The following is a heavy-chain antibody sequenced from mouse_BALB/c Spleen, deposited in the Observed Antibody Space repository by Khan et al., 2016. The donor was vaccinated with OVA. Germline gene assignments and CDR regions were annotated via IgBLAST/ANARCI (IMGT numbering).Heavy chain of an antibody. J-gene: IGHJ3*01. CDR3: TRSGYGSFAY. D-gene: IGHD2-2*01. CDR2: INTNDGDT. V-gene: IGHV1S81*02. Sequence: QVQLKQSGAELVKPGASVKLSCKASGYTFTSYYMYWVKQGPGQGLEWIGEINTNDGDTNFNEKFKSKATLTVDKSSTTLYMQLSSQTSEDSAVYYCTRSGYGSFAYWGQGTLVTVSA. CDR1: GYTFTSYY.